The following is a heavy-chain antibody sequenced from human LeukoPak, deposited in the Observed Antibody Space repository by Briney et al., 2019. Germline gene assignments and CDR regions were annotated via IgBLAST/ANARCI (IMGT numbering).Heavy chain of an antibody. CDR3: ARGTLKLGIRGYFDH. Sequence: PGGSLRLSCAASGFTFSSYWMSWVRQAPGKGLEWVANIKQEGSEKYYVDSVKGRFTISRDNAKNSLYLQMNSLRAEDTAVYYCARGTLKLGIRGYFDHWGQGTLVTVSS. CDR2: IKQEGSEK. D-gene: IGHD7-27*01. J-gene: IGHJ4*02. CDR1: GFTFSSYW. V-gene: IGHV3-7*01.